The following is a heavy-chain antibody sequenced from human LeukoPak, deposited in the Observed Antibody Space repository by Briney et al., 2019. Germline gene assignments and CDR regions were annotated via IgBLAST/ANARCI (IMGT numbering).Heavy chain of an antibody. CDR2: ISFDGSNK. D-gene: IGHD3-22*01. CDR3: AESSGYYPIDY. Sequence: GGSLRLSCAASEFTFSSYAMHWVRQAPGKGLEWVAVISFDGSNKYYADSVKGRFTISRDNSKNTLYLQMNSLRAEDTAVYYCAESSGYYPIDYWGQGTLVTVSS. J-gene: IGHJ4*02. CDR1: EFTFSSYA. V-gene: IGHV3-30-3*01.